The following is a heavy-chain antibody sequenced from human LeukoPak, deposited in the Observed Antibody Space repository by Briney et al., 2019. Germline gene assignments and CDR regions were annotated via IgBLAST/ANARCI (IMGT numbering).Heavy chain of an antibody. CDR3: AREVGSGSYLAHTFDI. D-gene: IGHD1-26*01. CDR2: ISRSGYST. Sequence: PGGSLRLSCAASGVTFSSCEMNWVRQAPGKGLEWVSYISRSGYSTYYADSVKGRFTVSRDNARNSLYLQMNSLRAEDTGVYYCAREVGSGSYLAHTFDIWGQGTMVTVS. V-gene: IGHV3-48*03. J-gene: IGHJ3*02. CDR1: GVTFSSCE.